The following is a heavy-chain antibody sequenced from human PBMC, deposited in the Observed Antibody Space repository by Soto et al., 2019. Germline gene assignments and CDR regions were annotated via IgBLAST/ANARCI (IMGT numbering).Heavy chain of an antibody. CDR1: GGSISSGGYY. J-gene: IGHJ4*02. D-gene: IGHD3-22*01. CDR3: ARSVVVITHTKYYFDY. Sequence: SEPLSLTCTVSGGSISSGGYYWSWISQHPGKGLEWIGYIYYSGSTYYNPSLKSRVTISVDTSKNQFSLKLSSVTAADTAVYYCARSVVVITHTKYYFDYWGQGTLVTVSS. CDR2: IYYSGST. V-gene: IGHV4-31*03.